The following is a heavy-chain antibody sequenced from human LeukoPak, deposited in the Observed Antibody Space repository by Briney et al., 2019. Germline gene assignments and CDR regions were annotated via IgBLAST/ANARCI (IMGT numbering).Heavy chain of an antibody. V-gene: IGHV4-34*01. CDR3: ARRLRRLLWFGELSSRAFDI. CDR1: GGSFSGYY. CDR2: INLSGST. Sequence: SETLSLTCAVYGGSFSGYYWSWLRPPPGKGLEWIGEINLSGSTNYNPSLKSRFTISVDTSKNQISLKLSAVTAADTDVYYCARRLRRLLWFGELSSRAFDIWGQGTMVTVSS. J-gene: IGHJ3*02. D-gene: IGHD3-10*01.